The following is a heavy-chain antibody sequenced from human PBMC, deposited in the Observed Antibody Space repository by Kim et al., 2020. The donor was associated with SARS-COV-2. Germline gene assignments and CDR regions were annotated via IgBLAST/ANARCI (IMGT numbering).Heavy chain of an antibody. CDR2: IRSKAYGGTT. CDR3: TRRPGGPHSSGWYGFDY. D-gene: IGHD6-19*01. CDR1: GFTFGDYA. Sequence: GGSLRLSCTASGFTFGDYAMSWFRQAPGKGLEWVGFIRSKAYGGTTEYAASVKGRFTISRDDSKSIAYLQMNSLKTEDAAVYYCTRRPGGPHSSGWYGFDYWGQGTLVTVSS. V-gene: IGHV3-49*03. J-gene: IGHJ4*02.